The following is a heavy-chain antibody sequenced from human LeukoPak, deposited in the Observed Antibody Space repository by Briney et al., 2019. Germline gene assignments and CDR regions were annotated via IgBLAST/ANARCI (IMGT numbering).Heavy chain of an antibody. J-gene: IGHJ6*03. D-gene: IGHD3-10*01. CDR3: AITYGSGSYSDYYYYYMDV. Sequence: ASVRVSCKAFGYTFTSYGISWVRQAPGQGLEWMGWISAYNGNTNYAQKLQGRVTMTTDTSTSTAYMELRSLRSDDTAVYYCAITYGSGSYSDYYYYYMDVWGKGTTVTISS. CDR2: ISAYNGNT. V-gene: IGHV1-18*01. CDR1: GYTFTSYG.